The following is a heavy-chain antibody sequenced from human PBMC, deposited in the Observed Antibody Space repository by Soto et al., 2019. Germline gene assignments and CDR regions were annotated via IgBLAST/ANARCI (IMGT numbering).Heavy chain of an antibody. J-gene: IGHJ3*02. CDR3: AKAKDIVVVVAVGAFDI. CDR1: GFTFSSYA. D-gene: IGHD2-15*01. CDR2: ISGSGGST. V-gene: IGHV3-23*01. Sequence: EVQLLESGGGLVQPGGSLRLSCAASGFTFSSYAMSWVRQAPGKGLEWVSAISGSGGSTYYADSVKGRFTISRDNSKNTRYLQMNTLRAEDTAVYYCAKAKDIVVVVAVGAFDIWGQGTMVTVSS.